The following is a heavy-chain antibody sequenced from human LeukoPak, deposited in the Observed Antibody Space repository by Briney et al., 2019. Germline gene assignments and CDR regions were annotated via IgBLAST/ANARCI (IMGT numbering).Heavy chain of an antibody. Sequence: GALRLSCAASGFTFSSHGMSWVRQAPGKGLEWVSTISGSGDNTYYADSVKGRFTISRDNAKNSLYLQMNSLRAEDTAVYYCARDRGGGYDPGAFDIWGQGTMVTVSS. J-gene: IGHJ3*02. CDR3: ARDRGGGYDPGAFDI. CDR1: GFTFSSHG. CDR2: ISGSGDNT. V-gene: IGHV3-23*01. D-gene: IGHD2-15*01.